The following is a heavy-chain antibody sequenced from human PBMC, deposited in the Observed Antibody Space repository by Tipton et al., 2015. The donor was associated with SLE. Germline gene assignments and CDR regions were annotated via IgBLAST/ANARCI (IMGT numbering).Heavy chain of an antibody. D-gene: IGHD1-14*01. CDR3: ATGAAVDY. CDR2: IRYDGSNK. V-gene: IGHV3-30*02. Sequence: SGFTFSSYGMHWVRQAPGKGLEWVAFIRYDGSNKYYADSVKGRFTISRDNSKNTLYLQMNSLRAEDTAVYYCATGAAVDYWGQGTLVTVSS. CDR1: GFTFSSYG. J-gene: IGHJ4*02.